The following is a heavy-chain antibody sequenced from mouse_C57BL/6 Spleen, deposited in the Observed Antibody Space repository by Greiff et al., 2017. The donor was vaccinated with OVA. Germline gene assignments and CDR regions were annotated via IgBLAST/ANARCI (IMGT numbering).Heavy chain of an antibody. CDR2: IDPETGGT. J-gene: IGHJ3*01. CDR1: GYTFTDYE. D-gene: IGHD1-1*01. Sequence: QVQLKESGAELVRPGASVTLSCKASGYTFTDYEMHWVKQTPVHGLEWIGAIDPETGGTAYNQKFKGKAILTADKSSSTAYMELRSLTSEDSAVYYCTRFGSSSPLFAYWGQGTLVTVSA. V-gene: IGHV1-15*01. CDR3: TRFGSSSPLFAY.